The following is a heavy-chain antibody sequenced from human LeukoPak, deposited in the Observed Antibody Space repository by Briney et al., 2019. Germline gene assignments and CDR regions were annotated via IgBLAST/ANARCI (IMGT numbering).Heavy chain of an antibody. Sequence: SETLSLTCTVSGGSIRSDSYAGGWIRHPPGKGLEWIGYIYYSGNTNSNPSLKSRVTMSVDTSKNQFSLKLSSVTAADAAVYFCARGESSGHYLRWGQGTLVTVSS. CDR1: GGSIRSDSYA. CDR2: IYYSGNT. J-gene: IGHJ4*02. D-gene: IGHD3-22*01. V-gene: IGHV4-61*01. CDR3: ARGESSGHYLR.